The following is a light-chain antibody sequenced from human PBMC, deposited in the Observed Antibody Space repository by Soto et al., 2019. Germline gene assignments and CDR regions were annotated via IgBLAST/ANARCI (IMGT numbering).Light chain of an antibody. J-gene: IGKJ3*01. CDR2: GAS. CDR1: HTLTSNP. Sequence: VVARWPGPVSLSPVERATLSGGASHTLTSNPLAWYQQKPRQAPRLLIYGASSRATGIPHRFSGSGSGTDFTLTTSRLEPADVAVYYCQPYSTSPILTFGPGTKVDI. V-gene: IGKV3-20*01. CDR3: QPYSTSPILT.